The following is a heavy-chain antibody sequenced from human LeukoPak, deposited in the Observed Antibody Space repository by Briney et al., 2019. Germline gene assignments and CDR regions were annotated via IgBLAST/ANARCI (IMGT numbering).Heavy chain of an antibody. V-gene: IGHV4-59*11. D-gene: IGHD3-16*01. CDR1: GGSISSHY. CDR3: ARVWGAHGFQDYFDY. Sequence: PSETLSLTCTVSGGSISSHYWSWIRQPPGKGLEWIGYIYYSGSTNYNPSLKSRVTISVDTSKNQFSLKLSSVTAADTAVYYCARVWGAHGFQDYFDYWGQGTLVTVSS. J-gene: IGHJ4*02. CDR2: IYYSGST.